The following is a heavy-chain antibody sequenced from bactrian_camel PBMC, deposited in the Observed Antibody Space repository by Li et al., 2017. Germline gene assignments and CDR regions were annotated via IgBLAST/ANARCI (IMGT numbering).Heavy chain of an antibody. Sequence: HVQLVESGGGSVQAGGSLRLSCDTSRYTYSSYCMGWSRQAPGKEREGVAAIDGDGRTHYADSFQGRFTVSTDNARKFLYLQLNDLKPEDTAVYYCAASFTACVARAHYVERYAYWGQGTQVTVS. CDR3: AASFTACVARAHYVERYAY. CDR2: IDGDGRT. CDR1: RYTYSSYC. J-gene: IGHJ4*01. V-gene: IGHV3S55*01. D-gene: IGHD8*01.